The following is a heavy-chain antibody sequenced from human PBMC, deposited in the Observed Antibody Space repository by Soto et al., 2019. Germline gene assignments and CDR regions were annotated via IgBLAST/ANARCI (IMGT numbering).Heavy chain of an antibody. Sequence: SETLSLTCTVSGGSISSYYWCWIRQPPGKGLEWIGHMYNNENTNYNPSLKTRVTISVDTPKNQFSLRLSSVTAADTAVYYCARHVGYCSRVSCYEGRNAFAIWAQGTMVPVSS. CDR1: GGSISSYY. V-gene: IGHV4-59*08. J-gene: IGHJ3*02. CDR2: MYNNENT. CDR3: ARHVGYCSRVSCYEGRNAFAI. D-gene: IGHD2-2*01.